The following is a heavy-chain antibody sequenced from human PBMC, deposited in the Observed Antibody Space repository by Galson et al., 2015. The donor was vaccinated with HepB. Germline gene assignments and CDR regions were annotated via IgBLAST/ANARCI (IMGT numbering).Heavy chain of an antibody. CDR3: ARMDGDFLLYWYFDL. J-gene: IGHJ2*01. CDR2: INYSGST. Sequence: SETLSLTCAVYGGSFSGYHWTWIRQPPGKGLEWIGEINYSGSTNYNPSLKSRVTISVDTSKNQFSLKLSSVTAADTAVYYCARMDGDFLLYWYFDLWGRGTLVTVSS. D-gene: IGHD4-17*01. CDR1: GGSFSGYH. V-gene: IGHV4-34*01.